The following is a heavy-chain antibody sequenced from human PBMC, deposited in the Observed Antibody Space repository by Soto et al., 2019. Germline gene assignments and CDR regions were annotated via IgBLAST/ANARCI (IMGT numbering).Heavy chain of an antibody. CDR1: GDSITNNHW. CDR3: ASKLGPYYYGLDV. CDR2: IYHTGHA. Sequence: PSETLSLTCTVYGDSITNNHWWTWVRQSPGKGPEMIGEIYHTGHANYNTSLNSRVAISVDKSKNQFSLTLNSVTAADTAVYYCASKLGPYYYGLDVWGQGTTVTVSS. J-gene: IGHJ6*02. V-gene: IGHV4-4*02. D-gene: IGHD3-16*01.